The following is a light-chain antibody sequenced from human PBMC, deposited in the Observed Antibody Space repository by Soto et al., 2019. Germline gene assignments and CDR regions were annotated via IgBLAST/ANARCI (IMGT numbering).Light chain of an antibody. CDR3: QRYGSSPPFT. J-gene: IGKJ2*01. Sequence: EIVLTQSPGTLSLSPRERATLSCRASQRVSSSYLAWYQQKPGQAPRLLIYGASSRATGIPDRFSGSGSGTDFTLTISRLEPVDFAVYFCQRYGSSPPFTFGQGT. V-gene: IGKV3-20*01. CDR1: QRVSSSY. CDR2: GAS.